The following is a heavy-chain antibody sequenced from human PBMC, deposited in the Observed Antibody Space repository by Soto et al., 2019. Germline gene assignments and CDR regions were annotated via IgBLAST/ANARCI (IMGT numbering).Heavy chain of an antibody. CDR1: GFTFRSFT. D-gene: IGHD6-13*01. Sequence: GGSLRLSFAASGFTFRSFTMNWVRQAPGQGLEWVSTISSNSAYIYYTDALRGRFTISRDNAKNSLHLQMNSLRAEDTAVYYCTRDASRDSSARGWFDPWGPGTLVTVSS. CDR3: TRDASRDSSARGWFDP. J-gene: IGHJ5*02. CDR2: ISSNSAYI. V-gene: IGHV3-21*01.